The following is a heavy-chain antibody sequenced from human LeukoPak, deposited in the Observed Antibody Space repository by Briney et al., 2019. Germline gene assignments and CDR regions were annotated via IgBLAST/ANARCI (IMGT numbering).Heavy chain of an antibody. V-gene: IGHV3-23*01. J-gene: IGHJ4*02. CDR1: GFTFSNYA. CDR3: VKGSSGSN. D-gene: IGHD3-22*01. Sequence: GGSLRLSCVGSGFTFSNYAMSWVRQAPGKGLEWVSGIRGGSDSTYYADSVKGRFTISRDSSKNTLYLQMDSLRGEDTAIYYCVKGSSGSNWGQGTLVTVSS. CDR2: IRGGSDST.